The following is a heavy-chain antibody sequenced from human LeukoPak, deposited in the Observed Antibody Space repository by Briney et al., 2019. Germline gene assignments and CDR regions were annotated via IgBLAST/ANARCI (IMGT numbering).Heavy chain of an antibody. CDR1: GFTFSSYG. CDR2: IKQDGSEK. V-gene: IGHV3-7*01. CDR3: ARDKGGAAGTNALFDY. J-gene: IGHJ4*02. D-gene: IGHD6-13*01. Sequence: ERSLRLSCAASGFTFSSYGMHWVRQAPGKGLEWVANIKQDGSEKYYVDSVKGRFTISRDNAKNSLYLQMNSLRAEDTAVYYCARDKGGAAGTNALFDYWGQGTLVTVSS.